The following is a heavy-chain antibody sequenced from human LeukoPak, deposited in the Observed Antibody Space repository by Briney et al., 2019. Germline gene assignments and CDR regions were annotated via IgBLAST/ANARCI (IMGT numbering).Heavy chain of an antibody. V-gene: IGHV4-4*07. CDR3: AGVPWHYDTSGYYLNAFDI. Sequence: SETLSLTCTVSGASISGYHWSWIRQPAGKGLQWIGRIYPSGSDYNPSLKSRVTISVDKSKNQFSLKLRSVSAAETDVYYCAGVPWHYDTSGYYLNAFDIWGQGTVVTVSS. CDR2: IYPSGS. CDR1: GASISGYH. J-gene: IGHJ3*02. D-gene: IGHD3-22*01.